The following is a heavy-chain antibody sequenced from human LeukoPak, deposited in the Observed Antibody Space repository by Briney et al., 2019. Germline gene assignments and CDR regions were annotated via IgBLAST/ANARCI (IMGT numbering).Heavy chain of an antibody. Sequence: GASVTVSFTASGGTFSIYAISWVRQAPGQGLEWMGGIIPIFGTANYAQKFQGRVTITTDESTSTAYMELSSLRSEDTAVYYCARVAWAAAGKGPYFYYYYMDVWGKGTTVTVSS. CDR2: IIPIFGTA. J-gene: IGHJ6*03. V-gene: IGHV1-69*05. CDR3: ARVAWAAAGKGPYFYYYYMDV. D-gene: IGHD6-13*01. CDR1: GGTFSIYA.